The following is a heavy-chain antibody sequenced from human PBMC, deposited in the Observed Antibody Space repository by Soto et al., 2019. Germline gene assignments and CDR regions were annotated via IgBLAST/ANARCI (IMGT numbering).Heavy chain of an antibody. Sequence: EVQLVESGGGLVQPGGSLRLSYAASGFSFSSSWMHWVRQAPGKGLVWVSRISFDGTATTSADAVKGRFIISRDNAKNQLFLQMHNLRADDTAMYYCVRDRRLRGHPFDIWGQGTFVSVSS. CDR3: VRDRRLRGHPFDI. J-gene: IGHJ3*02. CDR1: GFSFSSSW. D-gene: IGHD2-21*02. CDR2: ISFDGTAT. V-gene: IGHV3-74*03.